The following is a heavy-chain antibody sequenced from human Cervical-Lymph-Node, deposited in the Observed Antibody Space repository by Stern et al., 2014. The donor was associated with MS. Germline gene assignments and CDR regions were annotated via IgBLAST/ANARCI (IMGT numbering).Heavy chain of an antibody. CDR1: GFTFSSYG. J-gene: IGHJ6*02. CDR3: ARDLEGHDILTGCLRGMDV. V-gene: IGHV3-33*01. Sequence: MQLAESGAGVVQPGGSLRLSCAASGFTFSSYGMYWVRQAPGKGLERGAVIWSDGRNRYYADSANGRLAISRDNSKNTLYLQMNSLRAEDTAVYYCARDLEGHDILTGCLRGMDVWGQGTTVTVSS. D-gene: IGHD3-9*01. CDR2: IWSDGRNR.